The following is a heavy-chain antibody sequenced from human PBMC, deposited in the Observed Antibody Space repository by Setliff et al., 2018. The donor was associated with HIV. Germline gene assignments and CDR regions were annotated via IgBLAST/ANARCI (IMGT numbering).Heavy chain of an antibody. CDR2: IGWNSGSK. J-gene: IGHJ3*02. CDR1: GFTFDDYA. D-gene: IGHD3-3*02. V-gene: IGHV3-9*03. CDR3: ARVVKYAVLVGLDAFDI. Sequence: PGGSLRLSCAASGFTFDDYAMHWVRQAPGKGLEWVSGIGWNSGSKGYADSVKGRFTISRDNAKNSLYLQMNSLRAEDMAFYYCARVVKYAVLVGLDAFDIWGQGTMVTVSS.